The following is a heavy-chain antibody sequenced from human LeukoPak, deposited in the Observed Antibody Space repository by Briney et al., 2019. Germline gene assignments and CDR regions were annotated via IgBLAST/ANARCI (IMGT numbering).Heavy chain of an antibody. V-gene: IGHV3-23*01. Sequence: PGGSLRLSCAASGFTFSSYAMSWVREAPGKGLEWVSAISGSGGSTYYADSVKGRFTISRDNSKNTLYLQMNSLRAEDTAVYYCAKDILSWRGSHDYWGQGTLATVPS. CDR2: ISGSGGST. CDR1: GFTFSSYA. J-gene: IGHJ4*02. CDR3: AKDILSWRGSHDY. D-gene: IGHD1-26*01.